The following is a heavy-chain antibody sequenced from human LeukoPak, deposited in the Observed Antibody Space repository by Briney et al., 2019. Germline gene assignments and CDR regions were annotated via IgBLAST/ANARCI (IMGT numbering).Heavy chain of an antibody. D-gene: IGHD6-19*01. V-gene: IGHV1-2*02. CDR1: GYTFTGYY. Sequence: ASVKVSCKASGYTFTGYYMRWVRQAPGQGREWMGWINPNSGGTNYAQKFQGRVTMTRDTSISTAYMELSRLRSDDTAVYYCARDAQWLVNFDYWGQGTLVIVSS. J-gene: IGHJ4*02. CDR3: ARDAQWLVNFDY. CDR2: INPNSGGT.